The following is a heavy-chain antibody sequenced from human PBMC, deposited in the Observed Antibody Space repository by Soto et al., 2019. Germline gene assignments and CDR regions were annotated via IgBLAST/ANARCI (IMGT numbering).Heavy chain of an antibody. V-gene: IGHV3-15*07. CDR3: STYRGGGLRSVSQGYVFDY. J-gene: IGHJ4*02. Sequence: GFTFSDAWMNWVRQAPGKGLEWVGRLKNKTDGGSTDYAAPVKGRFTISREDSKHTLYLQMNSLKTGYTAVYYCSTYRGGGLRSVSQGYVFDYLGLGTLVAVSS. CDR2: LKNKTDGGST. CDR1: GFTFSDAW. D-gene: IGHD3-16*01.